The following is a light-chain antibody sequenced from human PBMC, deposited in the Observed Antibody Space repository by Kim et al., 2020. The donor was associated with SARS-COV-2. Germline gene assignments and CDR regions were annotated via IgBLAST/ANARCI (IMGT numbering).Light chain of an antibody. Sequence: PGERATLSCRASQSVSSNLAWYQQKPGQVPRLLIYGASTRATGIPARFTGSGSGTEFTLTISSLQSEDFAVYYCQQYNNWPPWGTFGPGTKVDIK. CDR2: GAS. CDR3: QQYNNWPPWGT. CDR1: QSVSSN. V-gene: IGKV3-15*01. J-gene: IGKJ3*01.